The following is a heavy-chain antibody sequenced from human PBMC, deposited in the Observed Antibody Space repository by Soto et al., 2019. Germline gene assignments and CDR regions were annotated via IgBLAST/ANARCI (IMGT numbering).Heavy chain of an antibody. CDR2: INAGNGNT. J-gene: IGHJ3*02. D-gene: IGHD6-19*01. CDR3: AREGPYSSGWYPDAFDI. Sequence: ASVKVSCKASGYTLTSYAMSWVRQAPGQRLEWMGWINAGNGNTKYSQKFQGRVTITRDTSASTAYMELSSLRSEDTAVYYCAREGPYSSGWYPDAFDIWGQGTMVTVSS. V-gene: IGHV1-3*01. CDR1: GYTLTSYA.